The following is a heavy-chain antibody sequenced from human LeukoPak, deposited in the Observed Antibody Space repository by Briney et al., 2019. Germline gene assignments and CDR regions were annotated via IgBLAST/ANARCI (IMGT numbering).Heavy chain of an antibody. J-gene: IGHJ6*03. Sequence: SETLSLTCLVSGGSMKRSYWTWIRQAPGKRLEWIGNIDDSGNTNYSPSLKSRVTISLDTSKNQFSLRVTSVTAADRGLYFCARDSSPDALPYMDAWGKGTTVTVSS. CDR3: ARDSSPDALPYMDA. CDR2: IDDSGNT. D-gene: IGHD6-6*01. V-gene: IGHV4-59*01. CDR1: GGSMKRSY.